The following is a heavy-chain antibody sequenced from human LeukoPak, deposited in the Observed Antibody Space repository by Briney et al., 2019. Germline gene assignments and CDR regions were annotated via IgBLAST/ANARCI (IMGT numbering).Heavy chain of an antibody. CDR3: AHSGTIYAAMVP. CDR2: ISGSGGGT. Sequence: PGGSLRLSCVASPFTFTSYTMRSVRQAPGKGLEWVSAISGSGGGTYYADSVKGRFTISRDNSKNTLYLQMNSLRAEDTAVYYCAHSGTIYAAMVPGGQGTLVTVSS. V-gene: IGHV3-23*01. D-gene: IGHD5-18*01. CDR1: PFTFTSYT. J-gene: IGHJ5*02.